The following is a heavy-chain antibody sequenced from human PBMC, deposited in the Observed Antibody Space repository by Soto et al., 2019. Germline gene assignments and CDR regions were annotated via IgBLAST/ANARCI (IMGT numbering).Heavy chain of an antibody. CDR2: TNAGNGNT. CDR1: GYTFTSYA. V-gene: IGHV1-3*01. CDR3: ARDDYGDYDRRYYYGMDV. D-gene: IGHD4-17*01. Sequence: ASVKVSCKASGYTFTSYAMHWVRQAPGQRLEWMGWTNAGNGNTKYSQKFQGRVTITRDTSASTAYMELSSLRSEDTAVYYCARDDYGDYDRRYYYGMDVWGQGTTVTVSS. J-gene: IGHJ6*02.